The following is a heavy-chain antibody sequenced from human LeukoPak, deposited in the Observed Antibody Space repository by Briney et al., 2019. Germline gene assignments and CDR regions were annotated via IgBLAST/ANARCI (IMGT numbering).Heavy chain of an antibody. Sequence: PSETLSLTCTVSGYSISSGYYWGWIRQPPGKGLEWIGSIYHSGSTYYNPSLKSRVTISVDTSKNQFSLKLSSVTAADTAVYYCARGPPWYDFWSGYFHYYYYMDVWGKGTTVTVSS. V-gene: IGHV4-38-2*02. CDR1: GYSISSGYY. D-gene: IGHD3-3*01. CDR2: IYHSGST. CDR3: ARGPPWYDFWSGYFHYYYYMDV. J-gene: IGHJ6*03.